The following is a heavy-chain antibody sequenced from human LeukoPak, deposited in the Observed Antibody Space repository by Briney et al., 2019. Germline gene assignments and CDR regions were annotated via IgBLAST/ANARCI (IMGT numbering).Heavy chain of an antibody. Sequence: GGSLRLSCAASGFTFSSYAMSWVRPAPGKGLEWVSAIIGSGGSTYYVDSVKGRFTISRDNSKNTLYLQMNSMRAEDTAVYYCAKDQKWDEYCSSTSCYSAFDIWGQGTMVTVSS. CDR1: GFTFSSYA. CDR3: AKDQKWDEYCSSTSCYSAFDI. V-gene: IGHV3-23*01. J-gene: IGHJ3*02. D-gene: IGHD2-2*01. CDR2: IIGSGGST.